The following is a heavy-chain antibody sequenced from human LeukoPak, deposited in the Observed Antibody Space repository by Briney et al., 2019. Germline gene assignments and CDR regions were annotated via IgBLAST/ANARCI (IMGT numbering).Heavy chain of an antibody. D-gene: IGHD2-15*01. CDR1: GYTFTSYG. Sequence: ASVTVSCKASGYTFTSYGISWVRQAPRQGREWMGWVSAYNGNTNYAQKLQGRVTMTTDTSTSTAYMELRSLRSDDAAVYYCARGVCSGGSCYHGSDAFDIWGQGTMVTVSS. CDR3: ARGVCSGGSCYHGSDAFDI. J-gene: IGHJ3*02. CDR2: VSAYNGNT. V-gene: IGHV1-18*01.